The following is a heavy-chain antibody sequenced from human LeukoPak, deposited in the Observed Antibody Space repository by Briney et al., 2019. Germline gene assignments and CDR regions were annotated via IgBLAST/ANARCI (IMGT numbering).Heavy chain of an antibody. D-gene: IGHD1-20*01. J-gene: IGHJ4*02. CDR1: GFTLSDYY. CDR2: ISSSGSTL. V-gene: IGHV3-11*01. Sequence: GGSLRLSCAASGFTLSDYYMSWIRQAPGKGLEWVSYISSSGSTLYYADSVKGRITISRDNAKNSLYPQMDSLRAEDTAVYYCARRRYNWNAIDYWGQGTLVTVSS. CDR3: ARRRYNWNAIDY.